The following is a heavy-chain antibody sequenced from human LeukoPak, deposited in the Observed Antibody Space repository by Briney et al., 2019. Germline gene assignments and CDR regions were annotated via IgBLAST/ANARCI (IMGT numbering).Heavy chain of an antibody. V-gene: IGHV1-2*04. Sequence: ASVKVSCKASGYTFTDNYMHWLRQAPGQGLEWVGWTNPKSGATKYAQKFQDWVTMTRDTSSSTAYMELSRLRSDDTAVYYCARDSDKGEFLFDYWGQGTLVTVSS. D-gene: IGHD3-10*01. CDR2: TNPKSGAT. CDR3: ARDSDKGEFLFDY. CDR1: GYTFTDNY. J-gene: IGHJ4*02.